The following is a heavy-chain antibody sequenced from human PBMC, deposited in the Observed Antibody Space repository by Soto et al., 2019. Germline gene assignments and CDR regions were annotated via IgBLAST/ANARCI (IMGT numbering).Heavy chain of an antibody. CDR3: AKFRGAPRSSYFLDY. D-gene: IGHD2-21*01. CDR2: IYSGGTT. Sequence: PGGSLRLSCAVSGVTVRANYMSWVRQAPGKGLEWVSVIYSGGTTYYADSVKGRFIISRDISKNTLYLQMNSLRAEDTAVYYCAKFRGAPRSSYFLDYWGQGPLVTVSS. CDR1: GVTVRANY. V-gene: IGHV3-53*01. J-gene: IGHJ4*02.